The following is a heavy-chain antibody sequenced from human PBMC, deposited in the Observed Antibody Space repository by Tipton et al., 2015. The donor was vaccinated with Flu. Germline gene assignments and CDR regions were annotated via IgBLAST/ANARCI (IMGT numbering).Heavy chain of an antibody. D-gene: IGHD3-3*01. CDR1: GFTFSNSW. Sequence: SLRLSCAGSGFTFSNSWMHWIRQAPGKGLEWVSRMNSDGSTTNYADSVKGRFTVSRDNAKRSVYLQMNSLRAEDTAVYYCARDHPPTITVLGEITDYFGMAVWGQGTTVTVSS. CDR2: MNSDGSTT. CDR3: ARDHPPTITVLGEITDYFGMAV. J-gene: IGHJ6*02. V-gene: IGHV3-74*01.